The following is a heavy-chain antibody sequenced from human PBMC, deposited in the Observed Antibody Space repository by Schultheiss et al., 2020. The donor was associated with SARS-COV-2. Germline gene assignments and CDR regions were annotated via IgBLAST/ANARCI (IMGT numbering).Heavy chain of an antibody. Sequence: ASVKVSCKASGYTFTGYYMHWVRQAPGQGLEWMGWINPNSGGTNYAQKFQGRVTMTRDTSISTAYMELSRLGSDDTAVYYCARVRIQLWSDFDYWGQGTLVTVSS. J-gene: IGHJ4*02. D-gene: IGHD5-18*01. CDR1: GYTFTGYY. CDR2: INPNSGGT. V-gene: IGHV1-2*02. CDR3: ARVRIQLWSDFDY.